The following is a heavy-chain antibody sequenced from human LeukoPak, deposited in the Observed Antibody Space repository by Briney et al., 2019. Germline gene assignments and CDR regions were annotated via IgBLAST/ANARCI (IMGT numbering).Heavy chain of an antibody. CDR2: INPNSGGT. J-gene: IGHJ4*02. Sequence: ASVKVSCKASGYTFTGYYMHWVRQAPGQGLEWVGWINPNSGGTNYAQKFQGRVTMTRDTSISTAYMELSRLRSDDTAVYYCARDYYDSSGYYQYFDYWGQGTLVTVSS. CDR1: GYTFTGYY. D-gene: IGHD3-22*01. CDR3: ARDYYDSSGYYQYFDY. V-gene: IGHV1-2*02.